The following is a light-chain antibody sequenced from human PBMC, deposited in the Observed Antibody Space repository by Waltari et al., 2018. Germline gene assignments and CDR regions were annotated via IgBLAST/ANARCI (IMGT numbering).Light chain of an antibody. CDR1: QNVGTW. J-gene: IGKJ2*01. CDR2: MAS. CDR3: QQYSSFST. Sequence: DIQMTQSPSTLSASVGDRVTISCRASQNVGTWFAWYQQKPGKAPKLLIYMASSLESGVPSRFSGSGSGTEFTLTISSLQPDDFATYSCQQYSSFSTFGQGTKV. V-gene: IGKV1-5*03.